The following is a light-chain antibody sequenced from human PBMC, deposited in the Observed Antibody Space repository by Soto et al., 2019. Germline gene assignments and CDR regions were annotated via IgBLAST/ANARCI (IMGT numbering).Light chain of an antibody. J-gene: IGLJ3*02. CDR3: STWDDGLNGWV. V-gene: IGLV1-44*01. CDR1: ISNIGKDT. Sequence: QPVLTQPPSVSGTPGLRVNISCSGGISNIGKDTVNWYQQLPGTAPKLLMFNDDKRPSGVPDRFSGSRSGTSASLAISGLQSDDEAVYFCSTWDDGLNGWVFGGGTKLTVL. CDR2: NDD.